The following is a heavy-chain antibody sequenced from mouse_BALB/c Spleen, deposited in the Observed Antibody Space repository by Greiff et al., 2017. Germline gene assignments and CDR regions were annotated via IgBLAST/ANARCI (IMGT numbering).Heavy chain of an antibody. CDR2: ISDGGSYT. D-gene: IGHD1-1*01. Sequence: EVKVEESGGGLVKPGGSLKLSCAASGFTFSDYYMYWVRQTPEKRLEWVATISDGGSYTYYPDSVKGRFTISRDNAKNNLYLQMSSLKSEDTAMYYCARGDYYGSSPYFDYWGQGTTLTVSS. CDR1: GFTFSDYY. J-gene: IGHJ2*01. V-gene: IGHV5-4*02. CDR3: ARGDYYGSSPYFDY.